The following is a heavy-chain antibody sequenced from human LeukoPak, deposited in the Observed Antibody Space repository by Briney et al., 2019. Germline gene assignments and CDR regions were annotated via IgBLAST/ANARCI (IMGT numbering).Heavy chain of an antibody. CDR2: IYSGGST. CDR1: GFTVSSNY. D-gene: IGHD3-10*01. J-gene: IGHJ6*02. V-gene: IGHV3-66*01. Sequence: PGGSLRLSCAASGFTVSSNYMSWVRQAPGKGLEWVSVIYSGGSTYYADSVKGRFTISRDNSKNTLYLQMNSLRAEDTAVYYCARDSLSRSYYGSGDPYYYYGMDVWGQGTTVTVSS. CDR3: ARDSLSRSYYGSGDPYYYYGMDV.